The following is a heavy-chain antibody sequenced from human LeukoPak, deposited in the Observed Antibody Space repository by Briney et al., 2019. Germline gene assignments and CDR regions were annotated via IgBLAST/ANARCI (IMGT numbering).Heavy chain of an antibody. J-gene: IGHJ6*03. CDR3: AREGPGYCSGGSCYRWDYYYYYMDV. V-gene: IGHV3-20*04. CDR1: GFTFDDYG. D-gene: IGHD2-15*01. Sequence: GGSLRLSCAASGFTFDDYGMSWVRQAPGKGLEWVSGINWNGGSTGYADSVKGRFTISRDNAKNSLYLQMNSLRAEDTALYYCAREGPGYCSGGSCYRWDYYYYYMDVWGKGTTVTVSS. CDR2: INWNGGST.